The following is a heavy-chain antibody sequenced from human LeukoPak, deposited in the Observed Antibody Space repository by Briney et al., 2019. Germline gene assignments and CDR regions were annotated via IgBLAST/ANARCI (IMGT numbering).Heavy chain of an antibody. Sequence: ASVKVSCKVSGYMFTELPIHWVRQTPAIGLEWMGGFDPADGEPVYAKNFKDRLTMTEDTSTEAAYMELRGLGSEDTAVYYCTAGPDCSSTSCLFEFWGQETLVTVSS. CDR3: TAGPDCSSTSCLFEF. CDR1: GYMFTELP. D-gene: IGHD2-2*01. V-gene: IGHV1-24*01. CDR2: FDPADGEP. J-gene: IGHJ4*02.